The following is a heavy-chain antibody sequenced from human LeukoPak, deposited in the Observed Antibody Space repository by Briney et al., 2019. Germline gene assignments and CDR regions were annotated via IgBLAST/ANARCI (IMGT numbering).Heavy chain of an antibody. CDR3: AKLHNLNCDY. D-gene: IGHD1-14*01. Sequence: PGGSLRLSCAASGFTFSDYAMSWVRQAPGKGLEWVSTISGSGGSTYYADSVKGRFTISRDSSKNTLYLQMNNLRPEDTAVYYCAKLHNLNCDYWGLGTLATVSS. CDR2: ISGSGGST. J-gene: IGHJ4*02. CDR1: GFTFSDYA. V-gene: IGHV3-23*01.